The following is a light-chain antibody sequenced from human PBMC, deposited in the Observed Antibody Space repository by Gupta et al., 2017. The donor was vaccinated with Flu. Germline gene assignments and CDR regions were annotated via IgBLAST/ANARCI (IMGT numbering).Light chain of an antibody. V-gene: IGKV2-28*01. Sequence: DIVMTQSPFSLPVTPGEPASISCRSSQSLLHSNGYNYLDWYLQKPGQSPQLLIYLGSNRASGVPDRVSGGGSGTDFTLKITRVEAEDVGVYYCMQALQTPYTFGQGTKVEI. J-gene: IGKJ2*01. CDR1: QSLLHSNGYNY. CDR3: MQALQTPYT. CDR2: LGS.